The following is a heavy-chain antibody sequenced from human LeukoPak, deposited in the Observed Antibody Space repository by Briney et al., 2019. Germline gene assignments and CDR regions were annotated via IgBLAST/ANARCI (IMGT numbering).Heavy chain of an antibody. CDR1: GFTFSNYW. J-gene: IGHJ4*02. Sequence: LTGGSLRLSCAASGFTFSNYWMHWVRQAPGKGLVWVSRINSDGRSTNYADSVKGRFTISRDNAKNTLYLQMNSLRAEDTAVYYCARGADSGYSSDNWGQGTLVSVSS. CDR3: ARGADSGYSSDN. D-gene: IGHD3-9*01. V-gene: IGHV3-74*01. CDR2: INSDGRST.